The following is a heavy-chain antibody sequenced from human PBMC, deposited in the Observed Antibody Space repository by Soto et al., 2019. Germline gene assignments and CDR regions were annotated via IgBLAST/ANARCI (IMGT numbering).Heavy chain of an antibody. J-gene: IGHJ4*02. D-gene: IGHD1-26*01. V-gene: IGHV3-23*01. CDR1: GFTFSSYA. Sequence: EVLLLESGGGLVQPGGSLRLSCAASGFTFSSYAMRWVRQAPVKGLEWVSVISGSGDSTYYADSVKDRFTISRDNSKNTLYLQMNSLRAEDTAVYYCARRGSGSYYDYWGQGTLVTVSS. CDR3: ARRGSGSYYDY. CDR2: ISGSGDST.